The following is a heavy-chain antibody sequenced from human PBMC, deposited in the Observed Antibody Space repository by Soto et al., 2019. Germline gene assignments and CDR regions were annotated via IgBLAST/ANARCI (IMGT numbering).Heavy chain of an antibody. CDR2: IYYIGST. CDR1: GASISSGGYF. Sequence: QVQLQESGPGLVKPSQTLSLTCTVSGASISSGGYFWSWIRQDPGKGLERIGYIYYIGSTCYNPSLKCRVTVSVDTSKNQFSLNLTSATAADTAVYYCARDLQYSRLFYGMDVWCQGTTVTVSS. J-gene: IGHJ6*02. CDR3: ARDLQYSRLFYGMDV. D-gene: IGHD6-13*01. V-gene: IGHV4-31*03.